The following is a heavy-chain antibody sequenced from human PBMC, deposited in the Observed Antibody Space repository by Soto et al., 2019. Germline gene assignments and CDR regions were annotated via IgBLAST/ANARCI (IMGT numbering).Heavy chain of an antibody. D-gene: IGHD3-10*01. V-gene: IGHV3-33*01. CDR1: GFPFSKYG. J-gene: IGHJ4*02. CDR2: IWDDGKDV. Sequence: QVHLVESGGGVVQPGRSLRLSCVASGFPFSKYGMHWVRQAPGKGLEWVAFIWDDGKDVSYADSVKGRFTISRDNSKNTLYLQINSVRAEDTGVYYCARDRGRPFDYWGQGTLVTVSS. CDR3: ARDRGRPFDY.